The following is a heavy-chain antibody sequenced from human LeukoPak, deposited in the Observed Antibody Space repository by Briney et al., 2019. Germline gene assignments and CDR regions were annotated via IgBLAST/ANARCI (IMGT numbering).Heavy chain of an antibody. D-gene: IGHD3-22*01. V-gene: IGHV4-39*01. CDR1: GGSISSSSYS. CDR2: IYYSGST. CDR3: VRPDYYDSSGVDY. Sequence: SETLSLTCTVSGGSISSSSYSWGWIRQPPGKGLEWIGSIYYSGSTYYNPSLKSRVTISVDTSKNQFSLKLSSVTAADTAVYYCVRPDYYDSSGVDYWGQGTLVTVSS. J-gene: IGHJ4*02.